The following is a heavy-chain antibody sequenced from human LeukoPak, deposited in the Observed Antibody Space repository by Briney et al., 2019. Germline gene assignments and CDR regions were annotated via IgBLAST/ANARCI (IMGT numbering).Heavy chain of an antibody. CDR2: IYHSGSGST. V-gene: IGHV4-30-2*01. CDR1: GGSISSGGHS. D-gene: IGHD6-19*01. CDR3: ARVRGYSSGSAFDI. Sequence: SQTLSLTCTVSGGSISSGGHSWSWIRQPPGKGLEWIGYIYHSGSGSTYYNPSLKSRVTISIDKSKNQFSLKLSSVTAADTAVYYCARVRGYSSGSAFDIWGQGTMVTVSS. J-gene: IGHJ3*02.